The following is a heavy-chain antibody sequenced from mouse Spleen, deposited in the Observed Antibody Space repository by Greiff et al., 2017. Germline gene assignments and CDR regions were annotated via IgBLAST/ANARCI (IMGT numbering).Heavy chain of an antibody. CDR1: GYTFTSYW. V-gene: IGHV1-55*01. D-gene: IGHD1-1*01. CDR3: ARLYYGSSGWYFDV. J-gene: IGHJ1*01. CDR2: IYPGSGST. Sequence: VQLQQSGAELVKPGASVKMSCKASGYTFTSYWITWVKQRPGQGLEWIGDIYPGSGSTNYNEKFKSKATLTVDTSSSTAYMQLSSLTSEDSAVYYCARLYYGSSGWYFDVWGAGTTVTVSS.